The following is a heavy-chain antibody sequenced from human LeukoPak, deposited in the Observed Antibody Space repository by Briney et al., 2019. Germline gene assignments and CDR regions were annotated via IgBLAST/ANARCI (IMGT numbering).Heavy chain of an antibody. CDR1: GASISSSAYY. Sequence: PSETLSLTCTVSGASISSSAYYWGWIRQPPGKGLEWIGSIGGSNYYRGSTYYNPSLKSRVTISLDTSKNQFSLKLTSVTAADTAVYHCARGANHGDSGLDVFDIWGQGTMVTVSS. J-gene: IGHJ3*02. CDR3: ARGANHGDSGLDVFDI. D-gene: IGHD4-17*01. CDR2: IGGSNYYRGST. V-gene: IGHV4-39*07.